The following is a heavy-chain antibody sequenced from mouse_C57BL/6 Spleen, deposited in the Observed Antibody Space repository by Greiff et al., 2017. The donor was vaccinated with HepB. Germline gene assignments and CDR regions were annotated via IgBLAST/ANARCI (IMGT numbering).Heavy chain of an antibody. CDR3: ATAYYYGSFAY. CDR2: INPNNGGT. CDR1: GYTFTDYY. D-gene: IGHD1-1*01. J-gene: IGHJ3*01. Sequence: EVQLQQSGPELVKPGASVKISCKASGYTFTDYYMNWVKQSHGKSLEWIGDINPNNGGTSYNQKFKGKATLTVDKSSSTAYMELRSLTSEDSAVYYCATAYYYGSFAYWGQGTLVTVSA. V-gene: IGHV1-26*01.